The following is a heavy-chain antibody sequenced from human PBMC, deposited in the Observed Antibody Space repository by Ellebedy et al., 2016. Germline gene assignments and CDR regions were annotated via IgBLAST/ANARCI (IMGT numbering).Heavy chain of an antibody. D-gene: IGHD3-22*01. CDR1: GGSISSSSYY. CDR3: ARALNYYDSSGYFQH. J-gene: IGHJ1*01. Sequence: SETLSLXXTVSGGSISSSSYYWGWIRQPPGKGLEWIGSIYYSGSTYYNPSLKSRVTISVDTSKNQFSLKLSSVTAADTAVYYCARALNYYDSSGYFQHWGQGTLVTVSS. CDR2: IYYSGST. V-gene: IGHV4-39*07.